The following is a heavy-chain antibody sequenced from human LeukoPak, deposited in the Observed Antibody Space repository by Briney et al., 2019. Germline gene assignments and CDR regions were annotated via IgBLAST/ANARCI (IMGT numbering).Heavy chain of an antibody. CDR2: IYYSGST. CDR1: GGSISSHY. Sequence: SETLSLTCTVSGGSISSHYWSWIRQPPGKGLEWIGYIYYSGSTNYNPSLKSRVTISVDTSKNQFSLKLSSVTAADTAVYYCARGDSSGWYYFDYWGQGTLVTVSS. D-gene: IGHD6-19*01. J-gene: IGHJ4*02. CDR3: ARGDSSGWYYFDY. V-gene: IGHV4-59*11.